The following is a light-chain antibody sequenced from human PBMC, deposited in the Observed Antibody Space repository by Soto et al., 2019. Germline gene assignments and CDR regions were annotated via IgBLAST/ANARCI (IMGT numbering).Light chain of an antibody. CDR1: QSIATW. V-gene: IGKV1-39*01. CDR3: QQSYSTTWT. Sequence: DSELTPSQKTLSASVGDTVTITCRASQSIATWLAWYQQKPGKAPKLLIYAASSLQSGVPSRFSGSGSETDFTLTISSLQPEDFATYSCQQSYSTTWTFGQGTKVDIK. J-gene: IGKJ1*01. CDR2: AAS.